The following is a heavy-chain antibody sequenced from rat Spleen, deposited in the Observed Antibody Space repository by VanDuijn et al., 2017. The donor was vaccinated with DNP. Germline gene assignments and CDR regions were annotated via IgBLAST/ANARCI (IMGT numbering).Heavy chain of an antibody. V-gene: IGHV5-20*01. J-gene: IGHJ2*01. Sequence: EVQLVESGGGLVQPGRSLKLSCAASGFTFSDYYMAWVRQAPTKGLEWVAYISYDGGSTYYPDSVKGRFTISRDNAKNTLQLQMNNLRSEDTATYYCARDAGGPFDYWGQGVMVTVSS. D-gene: IGHD1-11*01. CDR3: ARDAGGPFDY. CDR1: GFTFSDYY. CDR2: ISYDGGST.